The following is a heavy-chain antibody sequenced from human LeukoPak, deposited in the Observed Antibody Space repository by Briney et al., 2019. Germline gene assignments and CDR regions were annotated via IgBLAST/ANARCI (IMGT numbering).Heavy chain of an antibody. CDR2: VRYDGSNK. D-gene: IGHD3-10*01. CDR3: AKDDVGYYGSGSRYYFDY. V-gene: IGHV3-30*02. CDR1: GFTFSSYG. Sequence: GGSLRLSCAASGFTFSSYGMYWVRQAPGKGLEWVAFVRYDGSNKYYADSVKGRFTISRDNSKNTLYLQMNSLRAEDTAVYYCAKDDVGYYGSGSRYYFDYWGQGTLVTVSS. J-gene: IGHJ4*02.